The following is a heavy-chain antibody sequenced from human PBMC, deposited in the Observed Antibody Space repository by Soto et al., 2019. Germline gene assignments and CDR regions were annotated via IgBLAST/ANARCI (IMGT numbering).Heavy chain of an antibody. V-gene: IGHV3-30-3*01. D-gene: IGHD6-19*01. CDR3: ARDRAGIAVAGTIPRPSYFDS. CDR2: ISFDGSNQ. Sequence: QVQLVESGGGVVQPGRSLRLSCAASGFTFSNYVMNWVRQAPGKGLEWVAVISFDGSNQYYSDSVNGRFTISRDTSRSTLFLQMNSLRPEDTAVYYCARDRAGIAVAGTIPRPSYFDSWGQGTLVTVSS. CDR1: GFTFSNYV. J-gene: IGHJ4*02.